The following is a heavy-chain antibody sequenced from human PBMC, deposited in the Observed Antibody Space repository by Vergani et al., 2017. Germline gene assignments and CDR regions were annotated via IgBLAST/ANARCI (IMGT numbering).Heavy chain of an antibody. Sequence: QVQLQESGPGLVKPSQTLSLTCTVSGGSISSGDYYWSWIRQPPGKGLEWIGYIYYSGSTYYNPSLKSRVTISVDTSKNQFSLKLSSVTAADTAVYYCARGKGVVQLWYPSWYFDLWGRGTRVTVSS. CDR2: IYYSGST. CDR1: GGSISSGDYY. D-gene: IGHD5-18*01. CDR3: ARGKGVVQLWYPSWYFDL. J-gene: IGHJ2*01. V-gene: IGHV4-30-4*08.